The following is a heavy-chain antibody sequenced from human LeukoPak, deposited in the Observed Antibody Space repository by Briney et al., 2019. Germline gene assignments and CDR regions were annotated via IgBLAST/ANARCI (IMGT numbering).Heavy chain of an antibody. V-gene: IGHV4-34*01. CDR3: ARVGYSYSITDWSRTGLGAHPTKYYYYMDV. J-gene: IGHJ6*03. D-gene: IGHD5-18*01. CDR2: INPSGGT. CDR1: GGSFSDYS. Sequence: PSETLSLTCAVYGGSFSDYSWSWIRQPPGKGLEWIGEINPSGGTNHNPSLMSRVSMSEDTSKNQISLRLSSVTAADTAVYYCARVGYSYSITDWSRTGLGAHPTKYYYYMDVWGKGTTVTVSS.